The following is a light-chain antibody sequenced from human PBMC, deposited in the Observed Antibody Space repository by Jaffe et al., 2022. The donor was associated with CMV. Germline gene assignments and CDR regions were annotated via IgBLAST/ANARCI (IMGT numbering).Light chain of an antibody. CDR2: GAS. CDR1: QSIITNY. J-gene: IGKJ2*01. CDR3: QKYGSSRPT. V-gene: IGKV3-20*01. Sequence: EIVLTQSPGTLYMSPGERATLSCRASQSIITNYLAWYQQKPGQAPRLLIFGASSRATGIPDRFSGSGSGTDFTLTISRLEPEDFAVYYCQKYGSSRPTFGQGTKLEIK.